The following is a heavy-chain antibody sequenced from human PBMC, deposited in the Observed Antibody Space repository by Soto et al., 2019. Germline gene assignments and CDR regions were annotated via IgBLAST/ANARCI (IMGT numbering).Heavy chain of an antibody. D-gene: IGHD6-13*01. J-gene: IGHJ4*02. V-gene: IGHV4-59*01. Sequence: SETLSLTCTVSGGSISFYYWSWIRQPPGKGLEWIAYIYSSGSTKYNPSLKSRVTISVDTSKNQLSLKLSSVTAADTAVYYCAREGYSSRWNPIDYWGQGTLVTVSS. CDR1: GGSISFYY. CDR3: AREGYSSRWNPIDY. CDR2: IYSSGST.